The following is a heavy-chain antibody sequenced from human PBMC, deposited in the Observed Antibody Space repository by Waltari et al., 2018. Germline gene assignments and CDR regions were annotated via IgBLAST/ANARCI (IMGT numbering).Heavy chain of an antibody. J-gene: IGHJ3*01. D-gene: IGHD1-26*01. Sequence: QVQLVQSGAEVKKPGASVRVSCKASGDSFTVYYIHWVRQAPGQVLECMGRVNPSSGATNYAPTFQGRGILTRATSISTAYMDLTGLTSDDTAVYYCARGLSWGDVWGQGAMVTVSS. CDR2: VNPSSGAT. CDR3: ARGLSWGDV. CDR1: GDSFTVYY. V-gene: IGHV1-2*06.